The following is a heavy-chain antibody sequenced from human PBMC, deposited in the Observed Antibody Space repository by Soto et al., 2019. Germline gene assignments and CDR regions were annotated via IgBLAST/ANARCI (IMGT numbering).Heavy chain of an antibody. Sequence: QVQLQESGPGLVKPSQTLSLTCTVSGGSISSGGYYWSWIRQHPGKGLEWIGYIYYSVSTYYNPSLKSRVTISVDTSKNQFSLKLSSVTAADTAVYYCARAKKGIAAAENWFDPWGQGTLVTVSS. D-gene: IGHD6-13*01. CDR1: GGSISSGGYY. V-gene: IGHV4-31*03. J-gene: IGHJ5*02. CDR3: ARAKKGIAAAENWFDP. CDR2: IYYSVST.